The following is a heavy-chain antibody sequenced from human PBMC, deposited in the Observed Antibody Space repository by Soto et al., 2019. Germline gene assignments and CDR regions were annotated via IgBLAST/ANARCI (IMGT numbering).Heavy chain of an antibody. CDR1: GYTFSSYA. CDR3: AGGPEVGASY. CDR2: INAGNGKT. J-gene: IGHJ4*02. V-gene: IGHV1-3*01. Sequence: QVQLVQSGAEVKKPGASVKVSCKASGYTFSSYAIHWVRQAPGQRLEWMGWINAGNGKTKNSQKFQGRVAITRDTSASTAYMELSSLGSEDTAVYYCAGGPEVGASYWGQGTLVTVSS. D-gene: IGHD1-26*01.